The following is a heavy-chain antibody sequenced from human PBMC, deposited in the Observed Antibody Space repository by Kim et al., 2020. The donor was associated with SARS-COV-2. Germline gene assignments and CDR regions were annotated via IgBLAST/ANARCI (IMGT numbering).Heavy chain of an antibody. V-gene: IGHV3-30*02. Sequence: YAESAKCRFTTSRDNSKHTLYLRMDSLRAEDTAVYYCAKDGDTDMDLLDAWGQGTTVTVSS. J-gene: IGHJ6*02. CDR3: AKDGDTDMDLLDA. D-gene: IGHD5-18*01.